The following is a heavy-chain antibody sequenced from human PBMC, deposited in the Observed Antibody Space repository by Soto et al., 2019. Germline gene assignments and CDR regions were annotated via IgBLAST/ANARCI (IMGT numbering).Heavy chain of an antibody. CDR2: ISSSSSTI. CDR3: ASHSGYGFGY. Sequence: PGGSLRLSCAASGFTFSSYTMNWVRQAPGKGLEWVSYISSSSSTIYYADSVKGRFTISRDNAKNSLYLQMNSLRAEDTAFYYCASHSGYGFGYWGQGTLVTVSS. CDR1: GFTFSSYT. D-gene: IGHD5-12*01. V-gene: IGHV3-48*01. J-gene: IGHJ4*02.